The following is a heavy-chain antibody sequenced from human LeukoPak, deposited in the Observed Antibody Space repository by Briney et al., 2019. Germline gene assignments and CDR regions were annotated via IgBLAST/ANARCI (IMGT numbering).Heavy chain of an antibody. CDR2: ISAYNGNT. CDR1: GYTFTSYG. CDR3: ARGGGPYYDFWSGYPSNYYYYYMDV. Sequence: GASVKVSCKASGYTFTSYGISWVRQAPGQGLEWMGWISAYNGNTNYAQKLQGRVTMTTDTSTSTAYMEPRSLRSDDTAVYYCARGGGPYYDFWSGYPSNYYYYYMDVWGKGTTVTVSS. J-gene: IGHJ6*03. V-gene: IGHV1-18*01. D-gene: IGHD3-3*01.